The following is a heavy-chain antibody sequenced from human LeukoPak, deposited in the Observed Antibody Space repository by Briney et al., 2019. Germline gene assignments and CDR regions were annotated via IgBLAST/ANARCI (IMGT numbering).Heavy chain of an antibody. CDR3: ARGGVDFWSGYYFDY. CDR2: IYSGGST. CDR1: GFTVSSNY. D-gene: IGHD3-3*01. J-gene: IGHJ4*02. Sequence: GGSLRLSCAASGFTVSSNYMSWVRQAPGKGLEWVSVIYSGGSTYYADSVKGRFTISRDNSKNTLYLQMNSLRAEDTAVYYCARGGVDFWSGYYFDYWGQGTLVTVSS. V-gene: IGHV3-53*01.